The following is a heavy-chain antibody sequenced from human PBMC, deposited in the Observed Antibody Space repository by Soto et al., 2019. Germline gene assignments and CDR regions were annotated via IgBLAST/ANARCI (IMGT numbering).Heavy chain of an antibody. J-gene: IGHJ3*02. Sequence: EAQLLQSGGGLVPPGGSLRLSCVASGFAFGNYPMAWVRQTPGKGLQWISTISGSGGMTDYEDSVRGRFTVSIDHSKDTVHLQMTSLRADDTAVYYCGKDRTMARGIRAFDIWGQGTTVTISS. CDR1: GFAFGNYP. CDR3: GKDRTMARGIRAFDI. V-gene: IGHV3-23*01. D-gene: IGHD3-10*01. CDR2: ISGSGGMT.